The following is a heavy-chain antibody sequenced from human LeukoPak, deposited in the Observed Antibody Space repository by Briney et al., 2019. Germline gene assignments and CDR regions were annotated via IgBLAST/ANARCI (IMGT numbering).Heavy chain of an antibody. CDR3: ARGHDSSAFHAFDP. Sequence: GGSLRLSCAGSGFTFSSYSMNWVRQAPGKGPEWVSSITSSSSYIYYADSVKGRFTISRDNAKKSVYLQMNSLRAEDTAFYYCARGHDSSAFHAFDPWGQGILVTVS. CDR2: ITSSSSYI. V-gene: IGHV3-21*04. J-gene: IGHJ5*02. CDR1: GFTFSSYS. D-gene: IGHD3-22*01.